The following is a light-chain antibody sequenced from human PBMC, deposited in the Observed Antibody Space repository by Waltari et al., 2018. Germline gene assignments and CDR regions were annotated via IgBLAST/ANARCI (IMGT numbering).Light chain of an antibody. CDR2: AAS. J-gene: IGKJ3*01. CDR1: PGIRND. Sequence: AIQMTQSPSSLSASVADSVTITCRARPGIRNDLGWYQQKPGKAPKRLIYAASSLQSGVPSRFSGSGSGTDFTLTISSLQPEDFATYYCLQDYHYPFTFGPGTKVDIK. CDR3: LQDYHYPFT. V-gene: IGKV1-6*01.